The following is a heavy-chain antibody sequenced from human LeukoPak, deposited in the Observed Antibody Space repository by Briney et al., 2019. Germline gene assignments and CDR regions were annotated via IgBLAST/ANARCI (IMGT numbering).Heavy chain of an antibody. Sequence: ASVKVSCKASGGTFRTFAISWVRQAPGQGLEWMGGIILIFGIPDSAQKFQGRLTITADESTTTAYMELSSLRSDDTAIYYCGLSGNYYYYYYMDVWGKGTTVTISS. CDR2: IILIFGIP. J-gene: IGHJ6*03. D-gene: IGHD1-1*01. V-gene: IGHV1-69*13. CDR1: GGTFRTFA. CDR3: GLSGNYYYYYYMDV.